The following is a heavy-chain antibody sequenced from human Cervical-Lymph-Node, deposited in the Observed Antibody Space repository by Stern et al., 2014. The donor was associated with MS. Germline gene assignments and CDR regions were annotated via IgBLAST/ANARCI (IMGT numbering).Heavy chain of an antibody. CDR3: AGGHTFDY. CDR1: GYTFTSYY. Sequence: VQLEESGAEVKKPGASVKVSCKASGYTFTSYYMHWVRQAHGQGLEWMGIINPSDGSTSYAQRFQGRVTMTRDTSTSTVYMELTSLRSEDTAVYYCAGGHTFDYWGQGTLVTVSS. CDR2: INPSDGST. J-gene: IGHJ4*02. V-gene: IGHV1-46*01.